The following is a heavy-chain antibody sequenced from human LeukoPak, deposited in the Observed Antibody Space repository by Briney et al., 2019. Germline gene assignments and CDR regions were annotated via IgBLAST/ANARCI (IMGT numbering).Heavy chain of an antibody. V-gene: IGHV4-59*13. CDR3: ARDREQWLADDAFDI. J-gene: IGHJ3*02. CDR2: IYYSGST. Sequence: PSETLSLTCTVSGGSISSYYWSWIRKPPGKGREGMGYIYYSGSTNYNPSLKSRVTISVDTSKNQFSLKLSSVTAADTAVYYCARDREQWLADDAFDIWGQGTMVTVSS. D-gene: IGHD6-19*01. CDR1: GGSISSYY.